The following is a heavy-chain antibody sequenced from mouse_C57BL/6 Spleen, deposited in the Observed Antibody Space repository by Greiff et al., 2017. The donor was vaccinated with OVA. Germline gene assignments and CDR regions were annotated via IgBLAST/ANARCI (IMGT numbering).Heavy chain of an antibody. Sequence: EVKVVESGGGLVKPGGSLKLSCAASGFTFSSYTMSWVRQTPEKRLEWVATISGGGGNTYYPDSVKGRFTISRDNAKNTLYLQMSSLRSEDTALYYCARHLTTVVAPYYAMDYWGQGTSVTVSS. V-gene: IGHV5-9*01. CDR2: ISGGGGNT. J-gene: IGHJ4*01. CDR3: ARHLTTVVAPYYAMDY. CDR1: GFTFSSYT. D-gene: IGHD1-1*01.